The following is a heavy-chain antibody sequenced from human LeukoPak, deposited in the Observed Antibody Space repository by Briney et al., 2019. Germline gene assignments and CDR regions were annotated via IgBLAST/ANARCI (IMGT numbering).Heavy chain of an antibody. Sequence: GGSLRLSCAASGFTFSSYAMHWVRQAPGKGLEWVAVISYDGSNKYYADSVKGRFTISRDNSKNTLYLQMNSLRAEDTAVYYCARDYPMSSSWYSYYYYYGMDVWGQGTTVTVSS. J-gene: IGHJ6*02. V-gene: IGHV3-30-3*01. CDR3: ARDYPMSSSWYSYYYYYGMDV. CDR2: ISYDGSNK. CDR1: GFTFSSYA. D-gene: IGHD6-13*01.